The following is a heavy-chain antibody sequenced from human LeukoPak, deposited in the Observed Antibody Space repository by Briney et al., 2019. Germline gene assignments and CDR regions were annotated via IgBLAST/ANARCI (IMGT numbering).Heavy chain of an antibody. V-gene: IGHV3-73*01. D-gene: IGHD5-24*01. J-gene: IGHJ5*02. CDR3: AKDHRRDGHNHGWFDP. CDR2: IRSKVNSYAT. Sequence: GGSLRLSCAASGFTFSGSAMHWVRQASGKGLEWVGRIRSKVNSYATAYAASVTGRFTISRDDSKNTAYLQMNSLKTEDPAVNYCAKDHRRDGHNHGWFDPWGQGTLVTGS. CDR1: GFTFSGSA.